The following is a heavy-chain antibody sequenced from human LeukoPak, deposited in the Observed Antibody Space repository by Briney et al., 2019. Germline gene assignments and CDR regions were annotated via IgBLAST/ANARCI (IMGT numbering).Heavy chain of an antibody. CDR2: IYYSGST. D-gene: IGHD3-10*01. V-gene: IGHV4-59*06. Sequence: SETLSLTCTVSGGSINNYYWSWIRQHPGKGLEWIGYIYYSGSTYYNPSLKSRVTISVDTSKNQFSLRLSSVTAADTAVYYCARDLYGSGSYYNGGFDYWGQGTLVTVSS. CDR3: ARDLYGSGSYYNGGFDY. J-gene: IGHJ4*02. CDR1: GGSINNYY.